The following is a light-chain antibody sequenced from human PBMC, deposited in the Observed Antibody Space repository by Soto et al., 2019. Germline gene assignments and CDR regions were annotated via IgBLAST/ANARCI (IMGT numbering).Light chain of an antibody. CDR2: DAS. Sequence: DFQMTQSPAARSASVGDRVTITCRASQSISSWLAWYQQKPGKAPKLLIYDASSLESGVPSRFSGSGSGTEFTLTISSLQPDDFATYYCQQYNSYSRTFGQGTKVDIK. V-gene: IGKV1-5*01. CDR3: QQYNSYSRT. J-gene: IGKJ1*01. CDR1: QSISSW.